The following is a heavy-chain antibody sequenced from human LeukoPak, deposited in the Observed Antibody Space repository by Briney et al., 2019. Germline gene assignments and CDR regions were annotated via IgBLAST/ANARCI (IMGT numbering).Heavy chain of an antibody. Sequence: TSSETLSLTCTVSGGSISSYYWSWIRQPPGKGLEWIGYIYYSGSTNYNPSLKSRVTISVDTSKNQFSLKLSSVTAADTAVYYCARTGSGYDYGYYYYYYMDVWGKGTTVTVSS. D-gene: IGHD5-12*01. CDR2: IYYSGST. CDR1: GGSISSYY. V-gene: IGHV4-59*01. CDR3: ARTGSGYDYGYYYYYYMDV. J-gene: IGHJ6*03.